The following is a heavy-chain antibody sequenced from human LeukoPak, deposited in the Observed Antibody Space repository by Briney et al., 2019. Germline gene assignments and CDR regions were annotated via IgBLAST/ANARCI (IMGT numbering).Heavy chain of an antibody. CDR2: ISSSSTYI. V-gene: IGHV3-21*06. Sequence: PGGSLRLSCAASGFTFSTYSMNWVPQAPGKGLEWVSSISSSSTYIYYADSVKGRFTISRDNVKNLLYLQMNSLRDEDTALYYCATLAPEGLWGQGTLVTVSS. J-gene: IGHJ4*02. D-gene: IGHD1-1*01. CDR3: ATLAPEGL. CDR1: GFTFSTYS.